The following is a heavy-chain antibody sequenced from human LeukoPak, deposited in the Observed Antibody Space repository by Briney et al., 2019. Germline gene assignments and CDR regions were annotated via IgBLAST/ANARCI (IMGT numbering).Heavy chain of an antibody. V-gene: IGHV3-7*01. Sequence: PGGSLRLSCAASGFTFSSYWMSWVRQAPGKGLEWVANIKQDGSEKYYVDSVKGRFTISRDNAKNSLYLQMNSLRAEDTAVYYCARGDDYGDFSGYYGMDVWGQGTPVTVSS. CDR3: ARGDDYGDFSGYYGMDV. D-gene: IGHD4-17*01. J-gene: IGHJ6*02. CDR1: GFTFSSYW. CDR2: IKQDGSEK.